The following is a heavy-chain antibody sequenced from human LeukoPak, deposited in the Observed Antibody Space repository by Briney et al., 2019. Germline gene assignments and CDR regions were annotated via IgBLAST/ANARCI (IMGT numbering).Heavy chain of an antibody. CDR3: ARRILEWSAFFDY. Sequence: SETLSLTCTVSGGSISSGDYYWSWIRQPPGKGLEWIGYIYYSGSTYYNPSLKSRVTISVDTSKNQFSLKLSSVTAADTAVYYCARRILEWSAFFDYWGQGTLVTVSS. J-gene: IGHJ4*02. D-gene: IGHD3-3*01. CDR2: IYYSGST. CDR1: GGSISSGDYY. V-gene: IGHV4-30-4*08.